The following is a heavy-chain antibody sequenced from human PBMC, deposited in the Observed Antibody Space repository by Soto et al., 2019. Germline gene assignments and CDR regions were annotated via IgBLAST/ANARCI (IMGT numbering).Heavy chain of an antibody. J-gene: IGHJ5*02. CDR2: INPSGGST. V-gene: IGHV1-46*01. D-gene: IGHD6-13*01. Sequence: ASVKVSCKASGYTFSSYYMHWVRQAPGQGLEWMAIINPSGGSTSYAQKFQGRVTMTRDTSTSTVYMELSSLRSEDTAVYYCARGVGIAATGTGGWFDPWGQGTLLTVSS. CDR3: ARGVGIAATGTGGWFDP. CDR1: GYTFSSYY.